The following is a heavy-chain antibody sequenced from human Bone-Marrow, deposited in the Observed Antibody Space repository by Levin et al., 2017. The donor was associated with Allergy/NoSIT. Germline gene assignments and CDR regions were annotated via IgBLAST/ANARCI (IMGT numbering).Heavy chain of an antibody. CDR1: GGSISSGSYY. CDR2: IYTSGST. Sequence: SSETLSLTCTVSGGSISSGSYYWSWIRQPAGKGLEWIGRIYTSGSTNYNPSLKSRVTISVDTSKNQFSLKLSSVTAADTAVYYCARDTSRDIVVVPAAPGAIYYYYYYMDVWGKGTTVTVSS. CDR3: ARDTSRDIVVVPAAPGAIYYYYYYMDV. V-gene: IGHV4-61*02. D-gene: IGHD2-2*01. J-gene: IGHJ6*03.